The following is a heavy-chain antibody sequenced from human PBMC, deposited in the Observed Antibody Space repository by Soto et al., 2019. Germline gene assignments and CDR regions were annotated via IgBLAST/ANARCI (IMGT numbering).Heavy chain of an antibody. D-gene: IGHD3-22*01. CDR2: IYYSGST. CDR1: GGSISSGGYY. J-gene: IGHJ4*02. CDR3: ARDKAVTSDSSGPPLYYFDY. Sequence: KPSETLSLTCTVSGGSISSGGYYWSWIRQHPGKGLEWIGYIYYSGSTYYNPSLKSRVTISVDTSKNQFSLKLSSVTAADTAVYYCARDKAVTSDSSGPPLYYFDYWGQGTLVTVSS. V-gene: IGHV4-31*03.